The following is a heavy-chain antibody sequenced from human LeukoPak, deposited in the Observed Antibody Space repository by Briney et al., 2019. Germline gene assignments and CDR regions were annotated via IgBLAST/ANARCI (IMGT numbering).Heavy chain of an antibody. CDR1: GFTFSSYG. J-gene: IGHJ5*02. CDR2: IWYDGSNK. V-gene: IGHV3-33*01. Sequence: PGRSLRLSCAASGFTFSSYGMHWVRQAPGKGLEWVAVIWYDGSNKYYADSVKGRFTISRDNAKNSLYLQMNSLRAEGTAVYYCARDEEAIWFDPWGQGTLVTVSS. CDR3: ARDEEAIWFDP.